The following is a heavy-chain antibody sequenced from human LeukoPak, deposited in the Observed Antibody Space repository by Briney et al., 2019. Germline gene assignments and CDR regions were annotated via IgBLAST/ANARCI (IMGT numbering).Heavy chain of an antibody. Sequence: SVRVSCKASGGTFSSYAISWVRQAPGQGLEWMGGIIPIFGTANYAQKFQGRVTITADESTSTAYMELSSLRSEDTAVYYCARDYSARVEQWLVRGYYFDYWGQGTLVTVSS. J-gene: IGHJ4*02. CDR1: GGTFSSYA. CDR3: ARDYSARVEQWLVRGYYFDY. CDR2: IIPIFGTA. V-gene: IGHV1-69*13. D-gene: IGHD6-19*01.